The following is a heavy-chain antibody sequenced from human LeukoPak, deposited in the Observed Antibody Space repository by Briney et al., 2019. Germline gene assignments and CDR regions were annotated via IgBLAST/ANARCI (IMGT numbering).Heavy chain of an antibody. CDR1: GFPFTIAW. CDR2: IKSNVDGGTV. D-gene: IGHD3-16*01. J-gene: IGHJ4*02. CDR3: MSDPLIQGGVDF. V-gene: IGHV3-15*01. Sequence: PGGSLRLSRAASGFPFTIAWMNWVRLAPGKGLEWVGRIKSNVDGGTVDYMAPVKGRFTISRDDSKNTLYLQLNSLKTEDTGIYYRMSDPLIQGGVDFWGQGTLVTVSS.